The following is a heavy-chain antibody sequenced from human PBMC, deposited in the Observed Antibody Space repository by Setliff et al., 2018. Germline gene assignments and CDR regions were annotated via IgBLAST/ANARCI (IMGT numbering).Heavy chain of an antibody. CDR3: ATGPGVHGVRGVIPEGLHY. CDR1: GGTFSSYV. J-gene: IGHJ4*02. V-gene: IGHV1-69*06. Sequence: GASVKVSCKASGGTFSSYVISWVREAPGQGLEWMGGIIPMFGTNYAQKFQGRVTITADTSTSTAYLELSSLKSEDTAVYYCATGPGVHGVRGVIPEGLHYWGQGTLVTVSS. CDR2: IIPMFGT. D-gene: IGHD3-10*01.